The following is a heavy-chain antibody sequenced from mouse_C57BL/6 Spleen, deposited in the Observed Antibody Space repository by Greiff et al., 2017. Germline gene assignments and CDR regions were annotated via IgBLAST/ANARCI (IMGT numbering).Heavy chain of an antibody. V-gene: IGHV2-9-1*01. J-gene: IGHJ4*01. CDR1: GFSLTSYA. CDR2: IWTGGGT. D-gene: IGHD2-13*01. CDR3: ASVYGDYVMDD. Sequence: VQLQQSGPGLVAPSQCLSITCTVSGFSLTSYAISWVRQPPGKGLEWLGVIWTGGGTNYNSALKSRLSISQDNSKSQVFLKRNSLQTDDTARYCGASVYGDYVMDDWGQGTSVTVSA.